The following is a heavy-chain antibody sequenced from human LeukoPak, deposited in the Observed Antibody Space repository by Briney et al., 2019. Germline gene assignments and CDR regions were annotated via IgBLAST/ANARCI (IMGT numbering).Heavy chain of an antibody. Sequence: ASVKVSCKASGYMFPNYGISWVRQAPGQGLEWMGWISAYNGNTNYAQKLQGRVTMTTDTSTSTAYMELRSLRSEDTAMYYCARDFLGGYDYEGYWGQGTLVTVSS. J-gene: IGHJ4*02. CDR1: GYMFPNYG. D-gene: IGHD5-12*01. V-gene: IGHV1-18*01. CDR2: ISAYNGNT. CDR3: ARDFLGGYDYEGY.